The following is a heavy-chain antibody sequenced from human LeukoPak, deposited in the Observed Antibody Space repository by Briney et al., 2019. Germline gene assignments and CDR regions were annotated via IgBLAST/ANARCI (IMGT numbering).Heavy chain of an antibody. CDR2: IYYSGST. CDR3: ARRELGDAFDI. J-gene: IGHJ3*02. Sequence: PSETLSLTCSVSGGSISPYYWNWLRQPPGKGLEWIGYIYYSGSTNYNPSLKSRVTISVDTSKNQFSLKLNSVTAADTAVYYCARRELGDAFDIWGQGTMVTVSS. V-gene: IGHV4-59*01. CDR1: GGSISPYY. D-gene: IGHD3-10*01.